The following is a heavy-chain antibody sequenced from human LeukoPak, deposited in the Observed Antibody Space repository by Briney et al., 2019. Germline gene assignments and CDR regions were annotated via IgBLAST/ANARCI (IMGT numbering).Heavy chain of an antibody. CDR1: GFIFSSYW. Sequence: GRSLRLSCAASGFIFSSYWMSWVRQAPGKGLEWVANIKQDGSEKYYVDSVKGRFTISRDNAKNSLYLQMNSLRAGDTAVYYCAARSGSYVFWGQGTLVTVSS. D-gene: IGHD1-26*01. J-gene: IGHJ4*02. V-gene: IGHV3-7*01. CDR3: AARSGSYVF. CDR2: IKQDGSEK.